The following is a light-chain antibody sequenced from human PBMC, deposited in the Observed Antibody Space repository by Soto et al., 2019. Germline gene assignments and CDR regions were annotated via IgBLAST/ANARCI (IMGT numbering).Light chain of an antibody. CDR3: QQSYSTPSIT. CDR1: QGIDTS. CDR2: AAS. J-gene: IGKJ5*01. Sequence: IRMTQSPSSFSASTGDRVTITCRASQGIDTSLAWYQQKPGKAPKLLIYAASSLQSGVPSRFSGSGSGTDFTLTISSLQPEDFATYYCQQSYSTPSITFGQGTRLENK. V-gene: IGKV1-39*01.